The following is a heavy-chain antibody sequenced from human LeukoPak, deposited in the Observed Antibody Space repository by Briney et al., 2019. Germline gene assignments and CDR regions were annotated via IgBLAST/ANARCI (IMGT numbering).Heavy chain of an antibody. V-gene: IGHV1-3*01. CDR3: ARDLPIRGVIPSYSYYGMDV. J-gene: IGHJ6*02. D-gene: IGHD3-10*01. Sequence: ASVKVSCKASGFSFTDYVIHWVRQAPGRRLEWMGWVDPRNGKTKYSQNFQDRVMLSRDPSANIAYMEVTSLRFEDTAVYFCARDLPIRGVIPSYSYYGMDVWGQGTTVTVSS. CDR1: GFSFTDYV. CDR2: VDPRNGKT.